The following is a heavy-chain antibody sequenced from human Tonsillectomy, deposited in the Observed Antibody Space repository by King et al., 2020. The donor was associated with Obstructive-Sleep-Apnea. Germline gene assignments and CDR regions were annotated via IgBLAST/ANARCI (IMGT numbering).Heavy chain of an antibody. V-gene: IGHV5-51*01. Sequence: QLVQSGAEVKKPGESLKISCKGSRYTFSKYWIGWVRQMPGKGLEWMGIIYPDDSDTRYSPSFQGQFTISADKSITTAYLQWSSLKASDTAMYYCARSRGYSGYDSRTYFYYGMDVWGQGTTVTVSS. J-gene: IGHJ6*02. D-gene: IGHD5-12*01. CDR2: IYPDDSDT. CDR1: RYTFSKYW. CDR3: ARSRGYSGYDSRTYFYYGMDV.